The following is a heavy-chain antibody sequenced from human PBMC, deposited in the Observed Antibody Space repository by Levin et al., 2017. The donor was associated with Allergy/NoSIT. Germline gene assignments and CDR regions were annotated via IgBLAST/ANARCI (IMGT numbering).Heavy chain of an antibody. Sequence: PGVSLRLSCAASGFTFSNYGMDWVRQATGKGLEWVSHIGSAGDTYYADSVKGRFTISRENAKTSLFLQMNSLRAGDTAVYYCARDSGSGLDYWGQGTLVTVSS. CDR2: IGSAGDT. V-gene: IGHV3-13*01. J-gene: IGHJ4*02. CDR3: ARDSGSGLDY. D-gene: IGHD6-19*01. CDR1: GFTFSNYG.